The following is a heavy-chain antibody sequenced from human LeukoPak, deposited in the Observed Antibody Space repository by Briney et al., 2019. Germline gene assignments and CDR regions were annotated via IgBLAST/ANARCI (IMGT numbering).Heavy chain of an antibody. D-gene: IGHD2-21*02. V-gene: IGHV4-38-2*02. CDR3: ARHGDAVVTAIDY. Sequence: SETLSLTCTVSGYSISSGYYWGWIRQPPGKGLEWIGSIYHSGSTYYNPSLKSRVTISVDTSKNQFSLKLSSVTAADTAVYYCARHGDAVVTAIDYWGQGTLVTVSS. J-gene: IGHJ4*02. CDR1: GYSISSGYY. CDR2: IYHSGST.